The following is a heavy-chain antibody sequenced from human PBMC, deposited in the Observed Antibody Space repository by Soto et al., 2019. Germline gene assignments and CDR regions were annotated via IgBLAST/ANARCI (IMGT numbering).Heavy chain of an antibody. CDR1: GFSLRISGVG. CDR2: IYWDDDK. CDR3: AHSATVSDAFDI. V-gene: IGHV2-5*02. J-gene: IGHJ3*02. Sequence: QITLKESGPTLVKPTQTLTLTCTFSGFSLRISGVGVGWIRQPPGKALEWVGLIYWDDDKRYSPSLKSRLTITKDTSKNQVVLTMTNMDPVDTATYYCAHSATVSDAFDIWGQGTMVTVSS. D-gene: IGHD2-15*01.